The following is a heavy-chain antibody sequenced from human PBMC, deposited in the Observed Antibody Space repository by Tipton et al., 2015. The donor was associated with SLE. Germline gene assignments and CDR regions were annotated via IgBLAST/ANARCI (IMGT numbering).Heavy chain of an antibody. CDR3: ARGRGGKPLDY. D-gene: IGHD4-23*01. V-gene: IGHV4-59*12. CDR1: GDSITSDY. J-gene: IGHJ4*02. CDR2: ISETGSS. Sequence: TLSLTCTVSGDSITSDYWIWIRQPPGKGLEWIGYISETGSSNNNPSLRSRVSISIDTSKGQFSLNLNSVTAADTAVYYCARGRGGKPLDYWGQGTLVTVSS.